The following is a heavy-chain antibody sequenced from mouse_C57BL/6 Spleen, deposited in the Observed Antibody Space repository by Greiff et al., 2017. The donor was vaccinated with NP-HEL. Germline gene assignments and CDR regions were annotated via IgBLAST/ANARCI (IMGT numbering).Heavy chain of an antibody. D-gene: IGHD2-3*01. J-gene: IGHJ1*03. CDR2: INRDGGST. V-gene: IGHV5-2*03. CDR3: ARHDGYAWYFDV. Sequence: DVKLVESGGGLVQPGESLKLSCESNEYAFPSHDMSWVRKTPEKRLELVAAINRDGGSTYYPDTMERRFIISRDNTKKTLYLQMSSLRSEDTDVYYCARHDGYAWYFDVWGTGTTVTVSS. CDR1: EYAFPSHD.